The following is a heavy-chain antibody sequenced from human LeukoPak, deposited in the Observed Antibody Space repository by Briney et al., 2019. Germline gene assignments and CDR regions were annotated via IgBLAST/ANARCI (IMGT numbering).Heavy chain of an antibody. CDR2: MNPNSGNT. J-gene: IGHJ3*02. CDR1: GYTFTSYD. Sequence: GASVKVSCMASGYTFTSYDINWVRQATGQGLEWMGWMNPNSGNTGYAQKFQGRVTMTRNTSISTAYMELSSLRSEDTAVYYCARRGSGYYDSREAFVNWGQGTMVSVSS. D-gene: IGHD3-22*01. V-gene: IGHV1-8*01. CDR3: ARRGSGYYDSREAFVN.